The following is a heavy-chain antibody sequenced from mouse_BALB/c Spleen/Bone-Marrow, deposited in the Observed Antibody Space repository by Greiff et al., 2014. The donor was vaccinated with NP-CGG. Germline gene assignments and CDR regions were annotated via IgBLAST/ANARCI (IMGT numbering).Heavy chain of an antibody. V-gene: IGHV1S34*01. CDR2: ISCYNGAT. Sequence: LVKTGASVKISCKASGYSFIGYYMHWVKQSQGKSFEGFGYISCYNGATSYNQNFKGKATFTVDTSSSTAYMQFNSLTSEDSAVYYCVRRGNPIVYYAMDYWGQGTSVTVSS. CDR3: VRRGNPIVYYAMDY. CDR1: GYSFIGYY. J-gene: IGHJ4*01.